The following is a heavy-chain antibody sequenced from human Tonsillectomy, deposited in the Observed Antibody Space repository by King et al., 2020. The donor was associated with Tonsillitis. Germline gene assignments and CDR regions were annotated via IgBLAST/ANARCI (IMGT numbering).Heavy chain of an antibody. V-gene: IGHV3-74*01. Sequence: VQLVESGGGLVQPGGSLRLSCAASGFTFSSYWMHWVRQAPGKGLVWVSRINSDGSSTSYADSVKGRFTISRDNTKNTLYLQMNSLRAEDTAVYYCARRPYYGDYLNWYFDLWGRGTLVTVSS. CDR3: ARRPYYGDYLNWYFDL. D-gene: IGHD4-17*01. CDR1: GFTFSSYW. J-gene: IGHJ2*01. CDR2: INSDGSST.